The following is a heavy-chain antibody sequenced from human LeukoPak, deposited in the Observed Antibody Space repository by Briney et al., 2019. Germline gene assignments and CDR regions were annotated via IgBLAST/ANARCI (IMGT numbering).Heavy chain of an antibody. CDR2: ISSSSSYI. Sequence: GGSLRLSCAASGFTFSSYSMNWVRQAPGKGLEWVSSISSSSSYIYYADSVKGRFTISRDNAKNSLYLQMNSLKTEDTAVYYCTTDRRAKYYYDSSGYYSRGDYWGQGTLVTVSS. V-gene: IGHV3-21*03. J-gene: IGHJ4*02. CDR1: GFTFSSYS. CDR3: TTDRRAKYYYDSSGYYSRGDY. D-gene: IGHD3-22*01.